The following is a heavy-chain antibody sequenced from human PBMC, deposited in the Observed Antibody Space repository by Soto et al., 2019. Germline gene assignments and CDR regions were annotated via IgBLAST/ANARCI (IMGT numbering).Heavy chain of an antibody. D-gene: IGHD3-9*01. CDR1: GFTFTNSA. Sequence: ASVKVSCKASGFTFTNSAVQWVRQAREQRLEWMGWIVIGSGKTDYAQKFQERITFTRDMSTSTAYMELSSLRSEDTAVYYCAADSDWEKDYWGQGTPVTVSS. CDR2: IVIGSGKT. V-gene: IGHV1-58*01. CDR3: AADSDWEKDY. J-gene: IGHJ4*02.